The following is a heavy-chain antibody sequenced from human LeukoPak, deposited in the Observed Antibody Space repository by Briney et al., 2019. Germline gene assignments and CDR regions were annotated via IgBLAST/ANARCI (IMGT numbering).Heavy chain of an antibody. CDR3: ARDHGDYYDSSGPAEAFDI. D-gene: IGHD3-22*01. CDR1: GFTFSSYS. V-gene: IGHV3-21*01. J-gene: IGHJ3*02. Sequence: GGSLRLSCAASGFTFSSYSMNWVRQAPGKVLEWVSSISSSSSYIYYADSVKGRFTISRDNAKNSLYLQMNSLRAEDTAVYYCARDHGDYYDSSGPAEAFDIWGQGTMVTVSS. CDR2: ISSSSSYI.